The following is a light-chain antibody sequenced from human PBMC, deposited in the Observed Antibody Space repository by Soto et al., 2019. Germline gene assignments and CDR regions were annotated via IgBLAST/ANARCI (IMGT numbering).Light chain of an antibody. J-gene: IGKJ1*01. CDR2: GAS. Sequence: EIVLTQSPGTLSLSPGERATLSCRASQSVSSSYLAWYQQKPGQAPRLLIYGASSRATGIPDRFSGSGSGTDFTLTISRLELEDFAVEYCQQYGSSPPWTFGQGTKVEIK. V-gene: IGKV3-20*01. CDR1: QSVSSSY. CDR3: QQYGSSPPWT.